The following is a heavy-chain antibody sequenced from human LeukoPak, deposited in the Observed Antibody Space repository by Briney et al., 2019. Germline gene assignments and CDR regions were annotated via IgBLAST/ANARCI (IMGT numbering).Heavy chain of an antibody. J-gene: IGHJ3*02. V-gene: IGHV3-48*01. CDR2: ISSSSSTI. CDR3: AKDRFCSSVSCTGGTAFDI. D-gene: IGHD2-2*01. Sequence: PGGSLRLSCAASGFTFSSYGMNWVRQAPGKGLEWVSYISSSSSTIYYADSVNGRFTISRDNSKNIMYLEMNSLRAEDTAIYYCAKDRFCSSVSCTGGTAFDIWGQGTLVTVSP. CDR1: GFTFSSYG.